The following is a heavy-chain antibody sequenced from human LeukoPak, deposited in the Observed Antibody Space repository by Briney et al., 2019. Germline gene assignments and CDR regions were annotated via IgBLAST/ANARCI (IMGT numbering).Heavy chain of an antibody. V-gene: IGHV3-30-3*01. Sequence: PGGSLRLSCAASGFTFRSYAIHWVRQAPGKGLEWVAFISYDGSIKYYADSVKGRFTISRDNSKNTLYLQMNSLRAEDTAVYYCARDHAAADPDAFDIWGQGTMVTVSS. J-gene: IGHJ3*02. CDR2: ISYDGSIK. D-gene: IGHD6-13*01. CDR3: ARDHAAADPDAFDI. CDR1: GFTFRSYA.